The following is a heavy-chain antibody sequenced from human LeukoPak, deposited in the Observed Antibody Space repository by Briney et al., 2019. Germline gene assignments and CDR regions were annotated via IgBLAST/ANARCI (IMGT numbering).Heavy chain of an antibody. V-gene: IGHV4-34*01. D-gene: IGHD2-2*01. CDR3: ASLVVPPNYYYYYGMDV. CDR2: INHSGST. J-gene: IGHJ6*02. CDR1: GGSFSGYY. Sequence: SETLSLTCAVYGGSFSGYYWSWIRQPPGKGLEWIGEINHSGSTNYNPSLKSRVTISVDTSKNQFSLKLSSVTAADTAVYYCASLVVPPNYYYYYGMDVWGQGTTVTVS.